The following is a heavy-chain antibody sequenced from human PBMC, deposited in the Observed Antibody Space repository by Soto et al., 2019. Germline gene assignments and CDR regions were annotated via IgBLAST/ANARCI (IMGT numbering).Heavy chain of an antibody. CDR2: IDPSDSYT. D-gene: IGHD2-8*01. J-gene: IGHJ6*02. CDR1: GYSFTSYW. CDR3: ASTYCTNGVCYSDYYYGMDV. Sequence: GESLKISCKGSGYSFTSYWISWGRQMPGKGLPWMGRIDPSDSYTNYSPSFQGHVTISADKSISTAYLQWSSLKASDTAMYYCASTYCTNGVCYSDYYYGMDVWGQAIMVTVSS. V-gene: IGHV5-10-1*01.